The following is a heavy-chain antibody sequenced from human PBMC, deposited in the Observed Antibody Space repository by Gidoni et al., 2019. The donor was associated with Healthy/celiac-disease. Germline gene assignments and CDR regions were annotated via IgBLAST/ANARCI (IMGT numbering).Heavy chain of an antibody. J-gene: IGHJ6*02. Sequence: QLVQSGAEVKKPGASVKVSCKASCSTFTRYGIRWVRQAPGQVLEWMGWISAYKGNTNYAQKLQGRVTMTTDTSTSTAYMELRSLRSDDTAVYYCARNNRRRIAVDYYGMDVWGQGTTVTVSS. CDR2: ISAYKGNT. D-gene: IGHD6-19*01. CDR1: CSTFTRYG. V-gene: IGHV1-18*01. CDR3: ARNNRRRIAVDYYGMDV.